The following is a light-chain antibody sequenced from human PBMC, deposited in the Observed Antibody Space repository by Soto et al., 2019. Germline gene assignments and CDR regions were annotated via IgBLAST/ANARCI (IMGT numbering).Light chain of an antibody. V-gene: IGKV1-5*03. CDR3: QQYNTYPGT. CDR1: QSIITW. CDR2: GAS. J-gene: IGKJ1*01. Sequence: DIQMTQSPSTLSASVGDRVTITCRASQSIITWLAWYQQKPGQAPKLLIFGASNLQSGVPLRFRGSGSGTDFTLTISSLQPDDFATYYCQQYNTYPGTVGQGTKVEIK.